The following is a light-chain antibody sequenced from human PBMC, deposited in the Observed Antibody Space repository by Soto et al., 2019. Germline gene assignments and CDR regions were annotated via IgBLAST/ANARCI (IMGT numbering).Light chain of an antibody. CDR1: QSVSSY. CDR3: QQRSFWHPA. CDR2: DAS. J-gene: IGKJ5*01. Sequence: EIVMPQATATLSMSPGARATLSCRASQSVSSYLAWYQQKPGQAPRLLIYDASNRATGIPARFSGSGPGTDFTLTIFSLEPEDFAVYYCQQRSFWHPAFGQGTRLEIK. V-gene: IGKV3D-11*02.